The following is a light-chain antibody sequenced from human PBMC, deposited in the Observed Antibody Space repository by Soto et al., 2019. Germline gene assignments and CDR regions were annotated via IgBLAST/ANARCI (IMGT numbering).Light chain of an antibody. J-gene: IGLJ2*01. CDR3: CSYAGSYPHVV. CDR1: SSDVGGYNY. Sequence: QSALTQPRSVSGSPGQSVTISCTGTSSDVGGYNYVSWYQQHPGKAPKLMIYDVSKRPSGVPDRFSGSKSGNTASLTISGLQAEDEADYYCCSYAGSYPHVVFGGGIKVTVL. V-gene: IGLV2-11*01. CDR2: DVS.